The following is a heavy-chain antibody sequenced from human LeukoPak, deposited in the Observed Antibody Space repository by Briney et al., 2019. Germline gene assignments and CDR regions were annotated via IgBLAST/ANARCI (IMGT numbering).Heavy chain of an antibody. CDR3: ARESFSAVTSATDAFDI. J-gene: IGHJ3*02. CDR1: GYTFSDYY. Sequence: ASVKVSCKASGYTFSDYYIHWVRQAPGQGLEWMGWINPNSGGTNSAQKFQGRVTMTRDTSISTAYMELSRLRSDDTAVYYCARESFSAVTSATDAFDIWGQGTMVTVSS. CDR2: INPNSGGT. D-gene: IGHD4-17*01. V-gene: IGHV1-2*02.